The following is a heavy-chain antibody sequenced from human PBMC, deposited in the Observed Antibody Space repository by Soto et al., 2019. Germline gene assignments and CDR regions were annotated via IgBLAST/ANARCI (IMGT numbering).Heavy chain of an antibody. D-gene: IGHD2-8*01. Sequence: QVQLVQSGAEVKKPGASVKVSCKASGYSFTDYHIHWVRQAPGQRLEWLGRINPKSGGTSTAQKFQGWVTMTTDTSICTASMELPRVTSDDTAIYYCARGDSTDCSNGVCSFFYNHDMDVWGQGTTVTVSS. V-gene: IGHV1-2*04. CDR2: INPKSGGT. J-gene: IGHJ6*02. CDR3: ARGDSTDCSNGVCSFFYNHDMDV. CDR1: GYSFTDYH.